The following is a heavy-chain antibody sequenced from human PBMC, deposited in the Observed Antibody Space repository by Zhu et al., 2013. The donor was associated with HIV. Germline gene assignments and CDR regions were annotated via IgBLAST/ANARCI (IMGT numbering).Heavy chain of an antibody. D-gene: IGHD3-9*01. V-gene: IGHV1-18*01. Sequence: VHLVQSRGEVKKPGASVKVSCKASGYTFTSYGVSWVRQAPGQGLEWMGWISAYNGNTNYAQKFQGRVTMTRDTSTSTVYMELSSLNSDDTAVYYCASEPPSTGNYDHWGQGTLVTVSS. CDR2: ISAYNGNT. CDR1: GYTFTSYG. J-gene: IGHJ5*02. CDR3: ASEPPSTGNYDH.